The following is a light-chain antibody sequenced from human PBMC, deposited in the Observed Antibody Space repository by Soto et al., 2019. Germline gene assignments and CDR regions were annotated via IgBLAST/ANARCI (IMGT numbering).Light chain of an antibody. CDR1: QGISSY. CDR2: DAS. CDR3: QQYENLPP. V-gene: IGKV1-33*01. Sequence: IQMNKSRASLSESVGDSVTIPCRASQGISSYLAWYQPKPGKAPXVRIYDASNLETGVPSRFSGSGSGTDLTFTISSMQPQDIATYYCQQYENLPPFGQGTRLEIK. J-gene: IGKJ5*01.